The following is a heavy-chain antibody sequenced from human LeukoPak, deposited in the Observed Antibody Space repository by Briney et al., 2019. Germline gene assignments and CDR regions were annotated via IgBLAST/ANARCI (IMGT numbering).Heavy chain of an antibody. CDR3: ARAKRSSSGGSFRRLFGWFDP. J-gene: IGHJ5*02. Sequence: ASVKVSCKASGYTFTSYGISWVRQAPGQGLEWMGWISAYTGNTNYAQKLQGRVTMTTDTSTSTAYMELRSLRSDDTAVYYCARAKRSSSGGSFRRLFGWFDPWGQGTLVTVSS. CDR1: GYTFTSYG. V-gene: IGHV1-18*01. D-gene: IGHD6-19*01. CDR2: ISAYTGNT.